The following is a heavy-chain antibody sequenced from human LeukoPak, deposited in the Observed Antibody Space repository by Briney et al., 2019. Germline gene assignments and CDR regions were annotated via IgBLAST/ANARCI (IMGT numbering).Heavy chain of an antibody. D-gene: IGHD3-10*01. V-gene: IGHV4-59*01. CDR2: IYYSGST. CDR1: GGSISSYY. CDR3: ASSARSMVRGVTYSYYFDY. J-gene: IGHJ4*02. Sequence: SETLSLTCTVSGGSISSYYWSWIRQPPGKGLEWIGYIYYSGSTNYNPSLKSRVTISVDTSKNQFSLKPSSVTAADTAVYYCASSARSMVRGVTYSYYFDYWGQGTLVTVSS.